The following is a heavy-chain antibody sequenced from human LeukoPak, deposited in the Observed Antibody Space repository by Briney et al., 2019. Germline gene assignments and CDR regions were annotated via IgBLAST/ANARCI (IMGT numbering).Heavy chain of an antibody. CDR3: AKDEELCSSTSCYLYYYYYMDV. Sequence: GGSLRLSCSASGFTFSSYGMHWVRQAPGKGLEWVAVISYDGSNKYYADSVKGRFTVSRDNSKNTLYLQMNSLRAEDTAVYYCAKDEELCSSTSCYLYYYYYMDVWGKGTTVTVSS. J-gene: IGHJ6*03. CDR1: GFTFSSYG. CDR2: ISYDGSNK. V-gene: IGHV3-30*18. D-gene: IGHD2-2*01.